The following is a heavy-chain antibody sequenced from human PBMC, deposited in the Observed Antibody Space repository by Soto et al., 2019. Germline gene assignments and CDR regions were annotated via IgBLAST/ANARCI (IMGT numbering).Heavy chain of an antibody. V-gene: IGHV4-30-4*01. Sequence: SSETLSLTCTVSGGSISSGDYYWSWIRQPPGKGLEWIGYIYYSGSTYYNPSLKSRVTISVDTSKNQFSLKLSSVTAADTAVYYCARDARYYDFWSGPSDLGMDVWGQGTTVTVSS. D-gene: IGHD3-3*01. CDR1: GGSISSGDYY. CDR2: IYYSGST. CDR3: ARDARYYDFWSGPSDLGMDV. J-gene: IGHJ6*02.